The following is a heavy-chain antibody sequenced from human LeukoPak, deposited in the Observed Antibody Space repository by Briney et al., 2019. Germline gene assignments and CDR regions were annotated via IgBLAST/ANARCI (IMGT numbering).Heavy chain of an antibody. CDR2: INHSGST. CDR1: GGSFSGYY. CDR3: ARGRKGAAGLDY. J-gene: IGHJ4*02. Sequence: PSETLSLTCAVYGGSFSGYYWSWIRQPPGKGLEWIGEINHSGSTNYNPSLKSRVTISVDTSKNQFSLKLSSVTAADTAVYYCARGRKGAAGLDYWGQGTLVAVSS. D-gene: IGHD6-13*01. V-gene: IGHV4-34*01.